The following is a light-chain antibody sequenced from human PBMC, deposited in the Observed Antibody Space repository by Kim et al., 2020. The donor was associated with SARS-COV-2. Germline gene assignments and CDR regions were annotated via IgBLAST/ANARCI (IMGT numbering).Light chain of an antibody. Sequence: AIRMTQSPSSLSASPGERATLSCRASQGVSSYLAWYQQKPGQAPKLLIYAASTWDSGVPARFSGSGSGTEFTLTISSLQSEDFVIYYCQQYYKYPWTFGPGTKVDIK. V-gene: IGKV1-8*01. CDR2: AAS. CDR1: QGVSSY. CDR3: QQYYKYPWT. J-gene: IGKJ1*01.